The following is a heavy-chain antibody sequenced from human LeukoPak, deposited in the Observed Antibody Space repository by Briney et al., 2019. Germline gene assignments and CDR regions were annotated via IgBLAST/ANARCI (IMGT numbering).Heavy chain of an antibody. Sequence: PGGSLRLSCAASGFTFSSYSMNWVRQAPGKGLEWVSSISSSSSYIYYADAVKGRFTISRDNAKNSLYLQMNSLRAEDTAVYYCARVVDYYDSSGLDYWGQGTLVTVSS. V-gene: IGHV3-21*04. CDR2: ISSSSSYI. J-gene: IGHJ4*02. D-gene: IGHD3-22*01. CDR1: GFTFSSYS. CDR3: ARVVDYYDSSGLDY.